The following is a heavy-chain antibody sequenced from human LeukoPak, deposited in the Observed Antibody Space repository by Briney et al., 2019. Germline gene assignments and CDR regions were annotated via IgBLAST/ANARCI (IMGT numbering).Heavy chain of an antibody. V-gene: IGHV3-53*01. CDR1: VFTVSSNY. J-gene: IGHJ4*02. Sequence: GGSLRLSCAASVFTVSSNYMSWVRQAPGKGLEWVSVIYSGGSTYYADSVKGRFTISRDNSKNTLYLQMNSLRAEDTAVYYCARGGTNFDYWGQGTLVTVSS. D-gene: IGHD1-14*01. CDR2: IYSGGST. CDR3: ARGGTNFDY.